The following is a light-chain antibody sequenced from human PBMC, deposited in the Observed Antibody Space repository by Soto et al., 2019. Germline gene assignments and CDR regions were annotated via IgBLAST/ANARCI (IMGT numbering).Light chain of an antibody. CDR2: EVR. J-gene: IGLJ1*01. CDR1: RSDVGGYNF. Sequence: SALTQPASVSGSPGQSITIFCTGTRSDVGGYNFVSWYQQLPGKAPKLMIYEVRNRPSGVSNRFSGSKSGNTASLTISGLQAEDEADYYCSSYTSSSTLEVFGTGTKVTVL. V-gene: IGLV2-14*01. CDR3: SSYTSSSTLEV.